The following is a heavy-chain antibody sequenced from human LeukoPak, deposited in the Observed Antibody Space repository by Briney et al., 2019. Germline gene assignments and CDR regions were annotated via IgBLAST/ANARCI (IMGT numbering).Heavy chain of an antibody. V-gene: IGHV1-8*01. CDR3: ARGVIWWLRLASRSYFDY. Sequence: ASVKVSCKASGYTFTSYDINLVRQATGQGLEWMGWMNPNSGNTGYAQKFQGRVTMTRNTSISTAYMELSSLRSEDTAVYYCARGVIWWLRLASRSYFDYWGQGTLVTVSS. CDR1: GYTFTSYD. J-gene: IGHJ4*02. CDR2: MNPNSGNT. D-gene: IGHD5-12*01.